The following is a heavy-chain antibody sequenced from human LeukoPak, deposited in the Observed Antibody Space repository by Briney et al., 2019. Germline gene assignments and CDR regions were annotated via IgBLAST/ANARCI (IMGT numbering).Heavy chain of an antibody. CDR2: VSSNGDST. V-gene: IGHV3-64D*09. Sequence: PGGSLRLSCSASGFTFSSYAMHWVRQAPGKGLEYVSVVSSNGDSTYYADSMKGRVTISRDNSKNTLYLQMSSRRAEDTAVYYCVKGMTGDYWYFDLWGRGTLVTVSS. CDR3: VKGMTGDYWYFDL. CDR1: GFTFSSYA. J-gene: IGHJ2*01. D-gene: IGHD3-9*01.